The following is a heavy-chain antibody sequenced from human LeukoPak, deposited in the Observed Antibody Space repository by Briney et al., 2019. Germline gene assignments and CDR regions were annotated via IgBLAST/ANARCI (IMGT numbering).Heavy chain of an antibody. Sequence: GGSLRLSCAASGFTFSSYAMSWVRQAPGKGLEWVSAISGSGGSTYYADSVKGRFTISRDNSKNTLYLQMNSLRAEDTAVYYCAKGPYDYVWGTPLYFDYWGQGTLVTVSS. J-gene: IGHJ4*02. V-gene: IGHV3-23*01. CDR2: ISGSGGST. D-gene: IGHD3-16*01. CDR3: AKGPYDYVWGTPLYFDY. CDR1: GFTFSSYA.